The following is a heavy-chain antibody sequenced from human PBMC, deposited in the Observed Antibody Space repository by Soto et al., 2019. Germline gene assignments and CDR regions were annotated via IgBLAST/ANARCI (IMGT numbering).Heavy chain of an antibody. CDR2: IYYSGST. CDR1: GGSISSYY. Sequence: SETLSLTCTVSGGSISSYYWSWIRQPPGKGLEWIGYIYYSGSTNYNPSLKSRVTISVDTSKNQFSLKLSSVTAADTAVYYCARDGDYGDYDGGFDYWGQGTLVTVSS. CDR3: ARDGDYGDYDGGFDY. V-gene: IGHV4-59*01. D-gene: IGHD4-17*01. J-gene: IGHJ4*02.